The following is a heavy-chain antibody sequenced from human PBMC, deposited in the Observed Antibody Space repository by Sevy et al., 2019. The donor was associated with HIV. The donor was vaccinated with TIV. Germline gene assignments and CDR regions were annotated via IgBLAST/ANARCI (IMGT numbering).Heavy chain of an antibody. CDR1: GFTFSSYS. CDR3: ARGVAAAGGAYFDY. V-gene: IGHV3-21*01. J-gene: IGHJ4*02. CDR2: ISSSSSYI. Sequence: GGSLRLSCAASGFTFSSYSMNWVRQAPGKGLEWVSSISSSSSYIYYADSVKGRFTISRDNAKNSLYLQMNSPRAEDTAVYYSARGVAAAGGAYFDYWGQGTLVTVSS. D-gene: IGHD6-13*01.